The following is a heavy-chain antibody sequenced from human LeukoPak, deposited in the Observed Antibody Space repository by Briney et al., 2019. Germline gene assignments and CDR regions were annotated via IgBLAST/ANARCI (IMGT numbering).Heavy chain of an antibody. V-gene: IGHV4-39*01. Sequence: PSETLSLTCTVSGGSISSSSYYWGWIRQPPGKGLEWIGSIYYSGSTYYNPSLKSRVTISVDTSKNQFSLKLSSVTAADTAVYYCARPGGAMAGINYFDYWGQGTLVTVSS. D-gene: IGHD6-19*01. CDR2: IYYSGST. CDR3: ARPGGAMAGINYFDY. CDR1: GGSISSSSYY. J-gene: IGHJ4*02.